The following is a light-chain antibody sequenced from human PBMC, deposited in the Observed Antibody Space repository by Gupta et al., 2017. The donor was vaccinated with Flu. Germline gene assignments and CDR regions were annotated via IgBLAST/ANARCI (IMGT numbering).Light chain of an antibody. CDR3: QQYISMWT. J-gene: IGKJ1*01. V-gene: IGKV1-5*03. CDR2: KSS. CDR1: HNISPY. Sequence: VVDTFNIACRASHNISPYLSWYQQKPGKATKLMIYKSSRLEGVAPSRVSGSGSGTEFTLTISRLQPDDFATYYYQQYISMWTFGQGTKVEI.